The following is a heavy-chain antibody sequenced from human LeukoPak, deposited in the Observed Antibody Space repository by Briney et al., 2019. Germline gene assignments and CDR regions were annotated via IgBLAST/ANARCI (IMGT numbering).Heavy chain of an antibody. CDR1: GDSVSSNDAS. CDR3: AREVAMIRGVKNWFDR. D-gene: IGHD3-10*01. J-gene: IGHJ5*02. V-gene: IGHV6-1*01. Sequence: SQTLSLTCAISGDSVSSNDASWNWSRQSPSRGLEWLGRTFYRSKWYYDYEASLKSRITINPDTSKNQFSLQLNSVTPEDTAMYYCAREVAMIRGVKNWFDRWGQGTLVTVSS. CDR2: TFYRSKWYY.